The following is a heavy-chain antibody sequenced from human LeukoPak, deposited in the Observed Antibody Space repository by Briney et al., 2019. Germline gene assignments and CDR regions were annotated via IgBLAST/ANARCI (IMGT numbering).Heavy chain of an antibody. D-gene: IGHD3-10*01. Sequence: PGGSLRLSCAASGFTFDDYAMHWARQAPGKGLGWVSGISWNSGSIGYADSVKGRFTISRDNAKNSLYLQMNSLRAEDTALYYCAKGGYYYGSGSYYRIDYWGQGTLVTVSS. CDR3: AKGGYYYGSGSYYRIDY. CDR2: ISWNSGSI. J-gene: IGHJ4*02. CDR1: GFTFDDYA. V-gene: IGHV3-9*01.